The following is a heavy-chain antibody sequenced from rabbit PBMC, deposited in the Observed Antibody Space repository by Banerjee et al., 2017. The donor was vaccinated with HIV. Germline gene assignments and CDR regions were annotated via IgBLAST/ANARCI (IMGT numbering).Heavy chain of an antibody. D-gene: IGHD4-1*01. CDR3: ARDDYSSGWGGVWYFNL. V-gene: IGHV1S7*01. CDR2: IDPVFGST. J-gene: IGHJ4*01. CDR1: GFDFSSYY. Sequence: QLKESGGGLVQPGGSLKLSCKASGFDFSSYYMSWVRQAPGKGLEWIGYIDPVFGSTYYASGVNGRFTISSHNAQNTLYLQLNSLTAADTATYFCARDDYSSGWGGVWYFNLWGPGTLVTVS.